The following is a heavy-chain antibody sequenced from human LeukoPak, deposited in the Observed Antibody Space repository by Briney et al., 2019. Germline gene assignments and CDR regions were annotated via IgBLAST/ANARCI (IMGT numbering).Heavy chain of an antibody. D-gene: IGHD3-3*01. CDR3: ARADDFWSGYYYDY. CDR1: VGSIDSYY. CDR2: IYYSGST. Sequence: SETLFLTCTVSVGSIDSYYWSWIRQPPGKGLERIGYIYYSGSTNYNPSLKSRVTISVDTSKNQFSLKLSSVTAADTAVYYCARADDFWSGYYYDYWGQGTLVTVSS. V-gene: IGHV4-59*01. J-gene: IGHJ4*02.